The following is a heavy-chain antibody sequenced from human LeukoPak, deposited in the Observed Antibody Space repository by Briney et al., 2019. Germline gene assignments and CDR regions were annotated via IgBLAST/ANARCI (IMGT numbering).Heavy chain of an antibody. CDR1: GGSFSGYY. J-gene: IGHJ2*01. CDR2: INHSGST. Sequence: PSETLSLTCAVYGGSFSGYYWSWIRQPPGKGLEWIGEINHSGSTNYNPSLKSRVTISVDTSKNQFSLKLSSVTAADTAVYYCARHEENSSGWYGWYFDLWGRGTLVTVSS. CDR3: ARHEENSSGWYGWYFDL. D-gene: IGHD6-19*01. V-gene: IGHV4-34*01.